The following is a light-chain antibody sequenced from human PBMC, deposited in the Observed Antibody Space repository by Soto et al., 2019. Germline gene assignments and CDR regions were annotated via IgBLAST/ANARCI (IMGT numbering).Light chain of an antibody. Sequence: EIVLTQSPGTLSFPPGERATLSCRASQSFNSIYLAWYQQKPGQAPRLLIYGASSRATGIPDRFSGSGSGTDFTLTISRMEPEDFAVYYCHQYDSWTFGQGTKVDIK. J-gene: IGKJ1*01. CDR3: HQYDSWT. V-gene: IGKV3-20*01. CDR1: QSFNSIY. CDR2: GAS.